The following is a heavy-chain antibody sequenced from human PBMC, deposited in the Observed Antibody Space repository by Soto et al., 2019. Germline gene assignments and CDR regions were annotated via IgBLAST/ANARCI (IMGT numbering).Heavy chain of an antibody. Sequence: QVQLVQSGAEVKKPGASVKVSCKASGYTFTGYYMHWVRQAPGQGLEWMGWINPNSGGTNYAQKFQGWVTMTRDTSFSTAYMELSRLRSDDTAVYYCARAEGGITMVRGVTDAFDIWGQGTMVTVSS. V-gene: IGHV1-2*04. CDR2: INPNSGGT. J-gene: IGHJ3*02. D-gene: IGHD3-10*01. CDR3: ARAEGGITMVRGVTDAFDI. CDR1: GYTFTGYY.